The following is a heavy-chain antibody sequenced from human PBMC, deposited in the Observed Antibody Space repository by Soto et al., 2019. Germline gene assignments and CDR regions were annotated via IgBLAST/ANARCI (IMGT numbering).Heavy chain of an antibody. V-gene: IGHV3-7*03. CDR1: GFTFSSYV. CDR3: ASDSGAATG. CDR2: IKQDGSEK. Sequence: EVQLVESGGGLVQPGGSLRLSCAASGFTFSSYVMSWVRQAPGKGLEWVANIKQDGSEKYYVDSVKGRFTISRDNAKNSVYLQMNSLRAEDTAVYYCASDSGAATGWGQGTMVTVSS. D-gene: IGHD2-15*01. J-gene: IGHJ3*01.